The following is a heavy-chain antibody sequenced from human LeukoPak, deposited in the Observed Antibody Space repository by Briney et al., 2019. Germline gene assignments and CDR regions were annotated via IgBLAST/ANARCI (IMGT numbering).Heavy chain of an antibody. CDR1: GYTFTGYY. CDR2: INPNSGGT. Sequence: GASVKVSCKASGYTFTGYYIHWVRQAPGQGLVWMGWINPNSGGTNYAQKFQGRVTMTRDTSISTAYMELSRLRSDDTAVYYCARVRSYCTNGVCYWDLDYWGQGTLVTVSS. V-gene: IGHV1-2*02. CDR3: ARVRSYCTNGVCYWDLDY. J-gene: IGHJ4*02. D-gene: IGHD2-8*01.